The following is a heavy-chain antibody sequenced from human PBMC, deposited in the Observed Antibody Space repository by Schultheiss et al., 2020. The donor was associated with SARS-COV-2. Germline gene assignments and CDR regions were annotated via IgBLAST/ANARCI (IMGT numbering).Heavy chain of an antibody. V-gene: IGHV4-39*01. CDR2: VYYSGDT. D-gene: IGHD6-19*01. CDR3: ARQTQQWLLGGIWFDP. CDR1: GAPISSSTYY. Sequence: SETLSLTCSVSGAPISSSTYYWSWIRQPPGKGLEWIGSVYYSGDTSYNPSLKTRVTISIDTSNNKFALRLTSVTAADTAVYYCARQTQQWLLGGIWFDPWGQGTLFTVSS. J-gene: IGHJ5*02.